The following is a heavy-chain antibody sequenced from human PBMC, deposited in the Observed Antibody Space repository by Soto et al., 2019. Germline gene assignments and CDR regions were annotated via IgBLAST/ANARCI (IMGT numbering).Heavy chain of an antibody. Sequence: QVQLQESGSRLVRPSQTVSLTCSVSRGSVNSGGYSWSWIRQPPGKGLEWIAFISPSGSPAYNPSLKSRVTISVDRSKNQISLELSSVTAADTAVYYCTRGVLAWGPGTRVTVSS. CDR3: TRGVLA. D-gene: IGHD2-8*01. CDR2: ISPSGSP. CDR1: RGSVNSGGYS. J-gene: IGHJ5*02. V-gene: IGHV4-30-2*01.